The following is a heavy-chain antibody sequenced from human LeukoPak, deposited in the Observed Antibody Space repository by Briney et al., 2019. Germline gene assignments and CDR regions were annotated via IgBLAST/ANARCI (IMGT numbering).Heavy chain of an antibody. CDR3: EKDKKFEAILEVVGDTLDY. V-gene: IGHV3-30*02. CDR1: VFTFSSYG. J-gene: IGHJ4*02. D-gene: IGHD1-26*01. CDR2: IQFDGNNQ. Sequence: GGSLRPSCAASVFTFSSYGMYWVRQAPGKGLEWVAFIQFDGNNQYYADSVKGRFSICRDNAKNTVYLQMNSLRGEDTAVYHCEKDKKFEAILEVVGDTLDYWGQGIQVTVSS.